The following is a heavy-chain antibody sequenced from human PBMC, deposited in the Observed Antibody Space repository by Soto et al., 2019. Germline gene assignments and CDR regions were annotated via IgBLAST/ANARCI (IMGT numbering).Heavy chain of an antibody. CDR3: ARAWLRRIPYYYYMKV. D-gene: IGHD5-12*01. J-gene: IGHJ6*03. CDR2: MNPNSGNT. V-gene: IGHV1-8*01. Sequence: ASVKVSSKASGYTFTSYDINWVRQATGQGLEWMGWMNPNSGNTGYAQKFQGRVTMTRNTSISTAYMELSSLRSEDTAVYYCARAWLRRIPYYYYMKVWGKGTTVTVTS. CDR1: GYTFTSYD.